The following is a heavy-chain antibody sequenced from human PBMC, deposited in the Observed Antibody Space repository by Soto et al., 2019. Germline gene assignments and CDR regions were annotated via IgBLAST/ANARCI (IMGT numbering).Heavy chain of an antibody. D-gene: IGHD3-22*01. CDR3: ARKTLTYYYDSSGSY. Sequence: QVQLVESGGGVVQPGRSLRLSCAVSGFTFRSYGMHWVRQAPGKGLEWVAVISYDGSNKYYADSVKGRFTISRDNSKNTLYMQMNSLRAEDTAVYYCARKTLTYYYDSSGSYGGQGTLVTVSS. J-gene: IGHJ4*02. CDR2: ISYDGSNK. V-gene: IGHV3-30*03. CDR1: GFTFRSYG.